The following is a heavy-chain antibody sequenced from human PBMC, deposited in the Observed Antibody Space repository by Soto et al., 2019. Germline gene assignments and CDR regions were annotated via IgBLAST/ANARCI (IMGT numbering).Heavy chain of an antibody. D-gene: IGHD6-19*01. CDR2: INHSGST. V-gene: IGHV4-34*01. Sequence: SETLSLTCAVYGGSFSGYYWSWIRQPPGKGLEWIGEINHSGSTNYNPSLKSRVTISVDTSKNQFSLKLSSVTAADTAVYYCARGRRWLVYYYYMDVWGKGTTVTVS. J-gene: IGHJ6*03. CDR1: GGSFSGYY. CDR3: ARGRRWLVYYYYMDV.